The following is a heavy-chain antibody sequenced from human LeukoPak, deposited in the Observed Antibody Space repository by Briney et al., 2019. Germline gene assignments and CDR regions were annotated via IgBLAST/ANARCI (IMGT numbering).Heavy chain of an antibody. CDR3: AKEPEYYDFWSGYLDY. D-gene: IGHD3-3*01. CDR2: ISGSGGST. J-gene: IGHJ4*02. V-gene: IGHV3-23*01. Sequence: GGSLRLSCAASGFTFSSYAMSWVRQAPGKGLEWVSAISGSGGSTYYADSVKGRFTISRDNSKNTLYLQMNSLRAEDTAVYYCAKEPEYYDFWSGYLDYWGQGTLVTVSS. CDR1: GFTFSSYA.